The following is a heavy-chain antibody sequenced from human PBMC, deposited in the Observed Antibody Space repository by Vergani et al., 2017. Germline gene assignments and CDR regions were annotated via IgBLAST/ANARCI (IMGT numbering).Heavy chain of an antibody. CDR2: INHSGST. J-gene: IGHJ5*02. D-gene: IGHD4/OR15-4a*01. CDR3: ARGVLADNWFDP. V-gene: IGHV4-34*01. Sequence: QVQLQQWGAGLLKPSETLSLTCAVYGGSFSGYYWSWIRQPPGKGLEWIGEINHSGSTNYNPSLKSRVTISVDTSKNQFSLKLSSVTAADTAVYYCARGVLADNWFDPWGQGTLVTVSS. CDR1: GGSFSGYY.